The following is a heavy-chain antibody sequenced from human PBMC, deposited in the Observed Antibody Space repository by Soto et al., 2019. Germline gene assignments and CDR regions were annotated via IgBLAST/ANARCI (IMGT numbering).Heavy chain of an antibody. CDR3: ARGPLGYCSGGSCYSGDLYDYYYYMDV. D-gene: IGHD2-15*01. CDR2: INAGNGNT. J-gene: IGHJ6*03. V-gene: IGHV1-3*01. Sequence: ASVKVSCKASGYTFTSYAMHWVRQAPGQRLGWMGWINAGNGNTKYSQKFQGRVTITRDTSASTAYMELSSLRSEDTAVYYCARGPLGYCSGGSCYSGDLYDYYYYMDVWGKGTTVTVSS. CDR1: GYTFTSYA.